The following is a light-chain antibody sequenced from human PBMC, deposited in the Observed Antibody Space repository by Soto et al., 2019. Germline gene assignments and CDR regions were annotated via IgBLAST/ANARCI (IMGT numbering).Light chain of an antibody. CDR2: GAS. V-gene: IGKV3-20*01. CDR3: QQYGSSPST. CDR1: QSVSSSY. Sequence: EIVLTRSPGTLSLSQGERATLSCRASQSVSSSYLAWYQQNPGQAPRLLIYGASSRATGIPDRFSGSGSGTDFTLTISRLEPEDFAVYYCQQYGSSPSTFGQGTKVDIK. J-gene: IGKJ1*01.